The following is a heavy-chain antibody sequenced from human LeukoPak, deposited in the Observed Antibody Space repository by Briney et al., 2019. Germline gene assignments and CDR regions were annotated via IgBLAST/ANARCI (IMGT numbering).Heavy chain of an antibody. CDR1: VASISGGVYS. Sequence: TLSLTCAVSVASISGGVYSWSWVRQPPGKGLEWIGYIFQCGSTYYNPALKSRITISIDTSKPQFSLKLSSVTAADTAVYYCARGPGGCSSTSCYGDAFDIWGQGTMVTVSS. J-gene: IGHJ3*02. V-gene: IGHV4-30-2*01. CDR2: IFQCGST. CDR3: ARGPGGCSSTSCYGDAFDI. D-gene: IGHD2-2*01.